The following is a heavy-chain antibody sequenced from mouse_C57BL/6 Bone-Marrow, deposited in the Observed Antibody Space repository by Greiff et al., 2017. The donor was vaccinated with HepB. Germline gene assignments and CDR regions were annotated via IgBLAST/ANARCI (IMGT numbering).Heavy chain of an antibody. CDR1: GFTFSNYW. J-gene: IGHJ4*01. CDR3: TPNWCYDMDY. V-gene: IGHV6-3*01. CDR2: IRLKSDNYAT. D-gene: IGHD4-1*01. Sequence: EVKLVESGGGLVQPGGSLKLSCVASGFTFSNYWMNWVRQSPEKGLEWVAKIRLKSDNYATHYAESVNGRLTISRVDSKSSVYLQKNNLRAEDTGIYYCTPNWCYDMDYWGKGTSVTVSS.